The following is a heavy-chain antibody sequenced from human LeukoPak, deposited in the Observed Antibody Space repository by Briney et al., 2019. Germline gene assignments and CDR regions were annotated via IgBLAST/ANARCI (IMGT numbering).Heavy chain of an antibody. CDR3: AREDPDYAPDY. CDR1: GFTFSSYS. J-gene: IGHJ4*02. D-gene: IGHD4-17*01. V-gene: IGHV3-21*01. Sequence: GGSLRLSCAASGFTFSSYSMSWVRQAPGKGLEWVSSISSSSSYIYYADSVKGRFTISRDNVKNSLYLQMSSLRAEDTAVYYCAREDPDYAPDYWGQGTLVTVSS. CDR2: ISSSSSYI.